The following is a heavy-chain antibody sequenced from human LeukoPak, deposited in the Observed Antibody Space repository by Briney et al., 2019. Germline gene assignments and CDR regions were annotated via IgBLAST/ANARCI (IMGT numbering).Heavy chain of an antibody. Sequence: SETLSLTCTVSGGSISSYYWSWIRQPPGKGLEWIGYIYYSGSTNYNPSLKSRVTISVDTSKNQFSLKLSSVTAADTAVYYCARLYSGSYVSDYWGQGTLVTVSS. V-gene: IGHV4-59*08. J-gene: IGHJ4*02. CDR2: IYYSGST. D-gene: IGHD1-26*01. CDR3: ARLYSGSYVSDY. CDR1: GGSISSYY.